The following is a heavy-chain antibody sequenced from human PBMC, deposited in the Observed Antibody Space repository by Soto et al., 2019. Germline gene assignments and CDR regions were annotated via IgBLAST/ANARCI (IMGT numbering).Heavy chain of an antibody. CDR2: ISYDGNNK. V-gene: IGHV3-30-3*01. CDR1: GFTFRSYT. D-gene: IGHD2-2*01. CDR3: ARAVGYCSSTHCYGNLEY. J-gene: IGHJ4*02. Sequence: GGSLRLSCAASGFTFRSYTMHWVRQAPGKGLEWVALISYDGNNKYYAESVKGRFTISRDNSKNTLYLKMDSLRTDDTAVYYCARAVGYCSSTHCYGNLEYWGQGSLVTVSS.